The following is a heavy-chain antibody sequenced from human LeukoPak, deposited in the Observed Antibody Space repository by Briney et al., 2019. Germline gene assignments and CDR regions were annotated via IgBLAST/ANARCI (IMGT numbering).Heavy chain of an antibody. J-gene: IGHJ4*02. CDR1: GGTFSSYA. Sequence: ASVKVSCKASGGTFSSYAISWVRQAPGQGLEWMGGIIPIFGTANYAQKFQGRVAMTRNTSISTAYMELSSLRSEDTAVYYCARVTGTSDYWGQGTLVTVSS. CDR2: IIPIFGTA. D-gene: IGHD1-7*01. CDR3: ARVTGTSDY. V-gene: IGHV1-69*05.